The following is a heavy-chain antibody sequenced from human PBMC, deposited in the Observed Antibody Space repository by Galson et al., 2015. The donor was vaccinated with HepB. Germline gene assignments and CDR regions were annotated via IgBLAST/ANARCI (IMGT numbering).Heavy chain of an antibody. CDR2: ISSDGNSE. Sequence: SLRLSCAASGFIFTTYGMSWVRQAPGKGLEWVATISSDGNSEKYPDFARGRFSISRDNSKNTLYLQMNSLRAEDTALYYCAKGRGPCSATSCSSDSWGQGTLVTVST. CDR1: GFIFTTYG. V-gene: IGHV3-30*18. D-gene: IGHD2-15*01. J-gene: IGHJ4*02. CDR3: AKGRGPCSATSCSSDS.